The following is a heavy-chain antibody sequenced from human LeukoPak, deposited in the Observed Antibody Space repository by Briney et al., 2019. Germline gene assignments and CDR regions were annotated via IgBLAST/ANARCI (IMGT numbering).Heavy chain of an antibody. CDR1: GFTFSRYS. D-gene: IGHD3-10*01. V-gene: IGHV3-21*05. CDR3: ARGSGSYSGGMDV. Sequence: EGSLRLSCAASGFTFSRYSMNWVRQAPGKGLEWVSHISSRSSDTYYADSVKGRFTISRDNAKNSLYLQMNSLRAEDTAVYYCARGSGSYSGGMDVWGQGTTVTVSS. CDR2: ISSRSSDT. J-gene: IGHJ6*02.